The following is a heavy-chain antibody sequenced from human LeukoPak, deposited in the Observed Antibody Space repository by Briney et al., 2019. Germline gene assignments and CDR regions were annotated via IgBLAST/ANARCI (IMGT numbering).Heavy chain of an antibody. CDR1: GFTFSSYG. V-gene: IGHV3-30*02. Sequence: GGSLRLSCAVSGFTFSSYGMHWVRQAPGKGLEWVAFIRYDGSNKYYADSVKGRFTISRDNSKNTLYLQMNSLRAEDTAVYYCAKECCSGGTCYGYFQNWGQGTLVTVSS. CDR3: AKECCSGGTCYGYFQN. D-gene: IGHD2-15*01. J-gene: IGHJ1*01. CDR2: IRYDGSNK.